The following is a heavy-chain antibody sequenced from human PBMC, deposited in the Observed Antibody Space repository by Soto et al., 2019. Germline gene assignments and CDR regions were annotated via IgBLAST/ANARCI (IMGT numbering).Heavy chain of an antibody. CDR2: ISGSGSYT. CDR1: GFTFGDYY. D-gene: IGHD1-26*01. CDR3: ARLRVGVNWYFDL. Sequence: QLVESGGDLVKPGGSLRLSCDASGFTFGDYYMSWIRQVPGQGLEWLAFISGSGSYTKYSDSMRGRLTVSRDNGQNSLYLQMNSLRVDDTGVYYCARLRVGVNWYFDLWGRGTMVPVSA. J-gene: IGHJ2*01. V-gene: IGHV3-11*06.